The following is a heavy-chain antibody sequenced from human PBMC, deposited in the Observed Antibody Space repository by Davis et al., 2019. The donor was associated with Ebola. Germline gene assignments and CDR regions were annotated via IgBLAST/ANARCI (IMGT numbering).Heavy chain of an antibody. Sequence: MPSETLSLTCTVSGGSISSGGYYWSWIRQHPGKGLEWIGYIYYSGSTYYNPSLKSRVTISVDTSKNQFSLKLSSVTAADTAVYYCARLMGAMTTVTTKKKYYYYGMDVWGQGTTVTVSS. CDR1: GGSISSGGYY. D-gene: IGHD4-17*01. CDR3: ARLMGAMTTVTTKKKYYYYGMDV. CDR2: IYYSGST. J-gene: IGHJ6*02. V-gene: IGHV4-31*03.